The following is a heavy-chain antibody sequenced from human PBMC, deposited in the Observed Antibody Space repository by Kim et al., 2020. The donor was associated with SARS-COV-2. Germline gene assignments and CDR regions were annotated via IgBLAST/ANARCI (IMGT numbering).Heavy chain of an antibody. J-gene: IGHJ6*02. CDR1: GGSISSSSYY. Sequence: SETLSLTCTVSGGSISSSSYYWGWIRQPPGKGLEWIGSIYYSGSTYYNPSLKSRVTISVDTSKNQFSLKLSSVTAADTAVYYCARDSEDVTIFWRPYGMDVWGQGTTVTVSS. CDR2: IYYSGST. CDR3: ARDSEDVTIFWRPYGMDV. V-gene: IGHV4-39*07. D-gene: IGHD3-9*01.